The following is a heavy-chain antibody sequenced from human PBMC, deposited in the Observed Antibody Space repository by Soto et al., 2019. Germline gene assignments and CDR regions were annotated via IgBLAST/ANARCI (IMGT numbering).Heavy chain of an antibody. CDR1: GFTFSSYS. CDR3: ARDLAYFNWFDP. D-gene: IGHD3-10*01. J-gene: IGHJ5*02. Sequence: GGSLRLSCAASGFTFSSYSMNWVRQAPGKGLEWVSYISSSSTIYYADSVKGRFTISRDNAKNSLYLQMNSLRDEDTAVYYCARDLAYFNWFDPWGQGTLVTVSS. CDR2: ISSSSTI. V-gene: IGHV3-48*02.